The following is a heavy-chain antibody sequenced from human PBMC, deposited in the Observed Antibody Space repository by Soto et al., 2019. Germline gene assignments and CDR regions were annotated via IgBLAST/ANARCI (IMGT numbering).Heavy chain of an antibody. CDR1: GGSISSGGYS. Sequence: PSETLSLTCAVSGGSISSGGYSWSWIRQPRGKGVEWIGYIYHSGSTYYNPSLKSRVTISVDRSKNQFSLKLSSVTAADTAVYYCATLHYDSSGYYTPEAAFDIWGQGTMVTVSS. J-gene: IGHJ3*02. CDR3: ATLHYDSSGYYTPEAAFDI. V-gene: IGHV4-30-2*01. CDR2: IYHSGST. D-gene: IGHD3-22*01.